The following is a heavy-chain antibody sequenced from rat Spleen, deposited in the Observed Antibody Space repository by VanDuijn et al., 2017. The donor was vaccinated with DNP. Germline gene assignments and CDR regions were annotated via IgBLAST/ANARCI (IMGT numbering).Heavy chain of an antibody. Sequence: EVQLVESGGGLVQPGRSVKLSCAASGFNFSDYNMAWVRQAPAKGLEWVAYISYDGGGTYNGDSVKGRFTISRDNAKSTLYLQMNSLRSEDMATYYCARHVLPLRVWDYWGQGVMVTVSS. CDR1: GFNFSDYN. V-gene: IGHV5-22*01. J-gene: IGHJ2*01. D-gene: IGHD1-4*01. CDR3: ARHVLPLRVWDY. CDR2: ISYDGGGT.